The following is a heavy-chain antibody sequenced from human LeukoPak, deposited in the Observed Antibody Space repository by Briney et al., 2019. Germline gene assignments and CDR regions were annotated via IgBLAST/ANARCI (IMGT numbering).Heavy chain of an antibody. Sequence: GSLRLSCAGSGFIFSGYSINWVRQAPGKGLEWVSYIDSGGYTIYYPDSVKGRFTISRDNVKNVLYLQMNSLRPEDTALYYCAKDLSSAITSALVLDVWGQGTTV. V-gene: IGHV3-48*04. CDR3: AKDLSSAITSALVLDV. D-gene: IGHD3-22*01. CDR1: GFIFSGYS. J-gene: IGHJ6*02. CDR2: IDSGGYTI.